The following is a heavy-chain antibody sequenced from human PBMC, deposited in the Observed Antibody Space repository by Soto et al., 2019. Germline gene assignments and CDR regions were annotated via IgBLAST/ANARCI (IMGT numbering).Heavy chain of an antibody. CDR3: ASKLYYYDSSGYYPYFDY. J-gene: IGHJ4*02. D-gene: IGHD3-22*01. Sequence: QVQLQESGPGLVKPSGTLSLTCAVSGGSISSSNWWSWVRQPPGKGLEWIGEIYHSGSTNYNPSLKRRVTISVDKSKNQFSLKLSSVTAADTAVYYCASKLYYYDSSGYYPYFDYWGQGTLVTVSS. CDR1: GGSISSSNW. CDR2: IYHSGST. V-gene: IGHV4-4*02.